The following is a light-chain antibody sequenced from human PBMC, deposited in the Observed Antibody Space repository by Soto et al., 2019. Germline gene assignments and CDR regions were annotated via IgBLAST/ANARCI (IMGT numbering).Light chain of an antibody. CDR3: QQYGHSPPFT. CDR2: DAS. V-gene: IGKV3-11*01. J-gene: IGKJ3*01. CDR1: QSISSD. Sequence: EIVLTQSPATLSLSPGQRATLSCRASQSISSDLAWYQQKPGQAPRLLIYDASNRATGIPARFSGRGSGTDFTLTIRSLDPEDFAVYFCQQYGHSPPFTFGPGTKVDFK.